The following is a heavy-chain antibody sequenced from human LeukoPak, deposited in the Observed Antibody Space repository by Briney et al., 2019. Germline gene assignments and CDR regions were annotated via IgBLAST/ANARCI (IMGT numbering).Heavy chain of an antibody. J-gene: IGHJ4*02. CDR2: IYYSGST. D-gene: IGHD5-12*01. V-gene: IGHV4-39*01. CDR1: GGSISSSSYY. CDR3: ARLVADSGYVIDY. Sequence: SETLSLTCTVSGGSISSSSYYWGWIRQPPGKGLEWIGSIYYSGSTYYNPSLKSRVTISVDTSKNQFSLKPSSVTAADTAVYYCARLVADSGYVIDYWGQGTLVTVSS.